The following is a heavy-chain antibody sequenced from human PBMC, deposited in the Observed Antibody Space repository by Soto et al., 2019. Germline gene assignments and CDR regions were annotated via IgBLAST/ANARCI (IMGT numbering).Heavy chain of an antibody. V-gene: IGHV1-2*02. D-gene: IGHD3-10*01. CDR2: VDPNSGAT. CDR1: GYSFTAVY. CDR3: ARDKYGPLDY. J-gene: IGHJ4*02. Sequence: QVQLVQSGAEMKKPGASVKVSCRPSGYSFTAVYIHCVRQAPGQGLEWMGWVDPNSGATRKGQNFQGPVTMTRETSTSTGCLELKWMRADDTAVYYCARDKYGPLDYWGQGTLVTVSS.